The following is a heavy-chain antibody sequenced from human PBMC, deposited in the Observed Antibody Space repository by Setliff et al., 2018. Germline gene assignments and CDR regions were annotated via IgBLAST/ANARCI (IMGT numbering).Heavy chain of an antibody. D-gene: IGHD3-3*01. V-gene: IGHV1-3*01. J-gene: IGHJ5*02. CDR3: ARDFRRISIYGVDENEKGFDP. CDR2: INVGNGNT. CDR1: GYTFTDYA. Sequence: GASVKVSCKASGYTFTDYAIQWVRQAPGQRLEWVGWINVGNGNTKYSQKLQGRVTMTRVTSASTAYMELSGLRPEDTAVYYCARDFRRISIYGVDENEKGFDPWGQGTLVTVSS.